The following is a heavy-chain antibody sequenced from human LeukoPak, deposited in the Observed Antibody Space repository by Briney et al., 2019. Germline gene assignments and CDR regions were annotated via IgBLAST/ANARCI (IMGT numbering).Heavy chain of an antibody. CDR1: GFPLSHYH. Sequence: GGSLRLSCAPSGFPLSHYHMNWLRQATGEGLEWVSYISSRGDTIYYAHSVKGRFTLPRHNAKNSLSLQVNTQRAEDTSVYYCARDGSDSYGYRTNFGYWGQGTLVTVSS. CDR2: ISSRGDTI. D-gene: IGHD5-18*01. J-gene: IGHJ4*02. CDR3: ARDGSDSYGYRTNFGY. V-gene: IGHV3-11*04.